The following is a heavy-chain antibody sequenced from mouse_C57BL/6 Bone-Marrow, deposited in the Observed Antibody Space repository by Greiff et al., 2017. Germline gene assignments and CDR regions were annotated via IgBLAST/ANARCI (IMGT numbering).Heavy chain of an antibody. CDR3: ARGDGGEGFAY. CDR1: GFTFSDYG. CDR2: ISSGSSTI. Sequence: EVKLQESGGGLVKPGGSLKLSCAASGFTFSDYGMHWVRQAPEKGLEWVAYISSGSSTIYYADTVKGRFTISRDNAKNTLFLQMTSLRSEDTAMYYCARGDGGEGFAYWGQGTLVTGSA. D-gene: IGHD3-3*01. V-gene: IGHV5-17*01. J-gene: IGHJ3*01.